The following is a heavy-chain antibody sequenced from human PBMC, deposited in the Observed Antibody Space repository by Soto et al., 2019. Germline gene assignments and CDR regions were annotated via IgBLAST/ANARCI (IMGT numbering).Heavy chain of an antibody. V-gene: IGHV1-2*04. D-gene: IGHD3-10*01. J-gene: IGHJ6*02. Sequence: ASVKVSCKASGYTFTGYYMHWVRQAPGQGLEWMGWISPNSGGTNYAQKFQGWVTMTRDTSISTAYMELSRLRSDDTAVYYCARGVTMVRGVIKDYYYGMDVWGQGTTVTLS. CDR1: GYTFTGYY. CDR3: ARGVTMVRGVIKDYYYGMDV. CDR2: ISPNSGGT.